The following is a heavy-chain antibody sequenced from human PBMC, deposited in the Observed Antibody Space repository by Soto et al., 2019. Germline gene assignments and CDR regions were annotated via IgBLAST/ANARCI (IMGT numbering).Heavy chain of an antibody. V-gene: IGHV3-23*01. J-gene: IGHJ6*03. CDR1: GFTFSSYA. D-gene: IGHD2-15*01. CDR3: AKEAGYCSGGSCYSGYYYMDV. CDR2: ISGSGANT. Sequence: PGGSLRLSCAASGFTFSSYAMSWVRQAPGKGLEWVSAISGSGANTYYADSVKGRFTISRDNSKNTLYLQMNSLRADDTALYYCAKEAGYCSGGSCYSGYYYMDVWGKGTTVTVSS.